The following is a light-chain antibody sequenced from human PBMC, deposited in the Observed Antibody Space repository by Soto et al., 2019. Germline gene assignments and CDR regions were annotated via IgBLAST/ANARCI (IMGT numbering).Light chain of an antibody. CDR2: AVS. V-gene: IGKV1-39*01. Sequence: DIQMTQSPSSLSASVGDRVTIICRSSQNIRGYLNWYQQKVGAAPNLLIYAVSNLQNAVPSRFSGSGSGTEYTLTIDNLQPEDFATYYCQQTYVTPPMTFGPGTTVHVK. CDR1: QNIRGY. CDR3: QQTYVTPPMT. J-gene: IGKJ3*01.